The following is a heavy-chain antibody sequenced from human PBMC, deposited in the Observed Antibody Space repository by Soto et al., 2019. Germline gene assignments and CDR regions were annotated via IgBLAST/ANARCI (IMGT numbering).Heavy chain of an antibody. CDR3: ANHCSATSCYGPFDI. Sequence: QVHLVQSGAEVKKPGASVKVSCPFSSYGISWVRQAPGQGLEWMGWISTYNGDTNYAQKFQGRVTMTTDASTSTAYMEMRSLRSDDTAVYYCANHCSATSCYGPFDIWGQGTMVTVSS. J-gene: IGHJ3*02. V-gene: IGHV1-18*01. CDR2: ISTYNGDT. D-gene: IGHD2-2*01. CDR1: FSSYG.